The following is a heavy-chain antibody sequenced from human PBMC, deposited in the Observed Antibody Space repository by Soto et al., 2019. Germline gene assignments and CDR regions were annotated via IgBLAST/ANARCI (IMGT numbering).Heavy chain of an antibody. D-gene: IGHD2-21*01. V-gene: IGHV3-21*01. J-gene: IGHJ4*02. Sequence: EVQLVESGGGLVKPGGSLRLSCAASGFTFSSYSMHWVRQAPGKGLEWVSAISSSSSYIYYADSVKGRFTISRDNAKNSLYLQMNRLRAADTAVYCCARVRRAYWGADCYDYWGQGTLVTVSS. CDR2: ISSSSSYI. CDR3: ARVRRAYWGADCYDY. CDR1: GFTFSSYS.